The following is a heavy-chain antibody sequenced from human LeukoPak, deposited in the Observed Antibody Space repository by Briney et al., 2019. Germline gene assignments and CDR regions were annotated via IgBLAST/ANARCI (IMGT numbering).Heavy chain of an antibody. CDR3: ARYGSGTSYITNYFDY. V-gene: IGHV3-48*02. CDR2: ISSDSRTI. Sequence: GGSLRLSCAASGFTFGSYSMNWGRQAPGKGLEWVSYISSDSRTIYYADSVKGRFTISRDNAKNSLYLQMKSLRDEDTAVYYCARYGSGTSYITNYFDYWGQGTLVTVSS. CDR1: GFTFGSYS. J-gene: IGHJ4*02. D-gene: IGHD3-10*01.